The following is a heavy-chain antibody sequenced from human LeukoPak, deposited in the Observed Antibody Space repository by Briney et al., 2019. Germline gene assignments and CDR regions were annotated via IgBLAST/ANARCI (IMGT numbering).Heavy chain of an antibody. D-gene: IGHD4-17*01. CDR1: GFSLSTSGVG. Sequence: SGPTLVKPTQTLTLTCTFSGFSLSTSGVGVGWIRQPPGKALEWLALIYWDDDKRYSPSLKSRLTITKDTSKNQVVLTMTNMDPVDTATYYCAHRSDYGDWVWFDPLGPGNPGHRLL. CDR3: AHRSDYGDWVWFDP. CDR2: IYWDDDK. V-gene: IGHV2-5*02. J-gene: IGHJ5*02.